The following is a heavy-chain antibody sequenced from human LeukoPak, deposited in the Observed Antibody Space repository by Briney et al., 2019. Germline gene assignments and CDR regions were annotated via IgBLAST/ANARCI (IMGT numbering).Heavy chain of an antibody. CDR2: TIPIFGTA. V-gene: IGHV1-69*13. D-gene: IGHD3-10*01. CDR1: AGTFSSCD. Sequence: SAKLSCNASAGTFSSCDNSWARQVPGQGLAWKGRTIPIFGTANYAQKFQCRVTITADESTSTAYMELSSLRSEDTAVYYWARDFFGELGGDWYFDLWGRGTLVTVSS. CDR3: ARDFFGELGGDWYFDL. J-gene: IGHJ2*01.